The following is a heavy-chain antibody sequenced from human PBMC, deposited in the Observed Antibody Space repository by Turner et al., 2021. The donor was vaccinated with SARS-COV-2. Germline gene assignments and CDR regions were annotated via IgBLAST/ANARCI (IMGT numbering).Heavy chain of an antibody. J-gene: IGHJ4*02. CDR2: IDSSSSTI. Sequence: EVHLVESGGGLVQPGGSLRLSCVASGFTFSTYSMNWVRQAPGKGLEWVSYIDSSSSTIYYADSVKGRVTISRDNAKNSLYLQMNSLRADDTAVYYCASPFDYWGQGTLVTVSS. V-gene: IGHV3-48*01. CDR3: ASPFDY. CDR1: GFTFSTYS.